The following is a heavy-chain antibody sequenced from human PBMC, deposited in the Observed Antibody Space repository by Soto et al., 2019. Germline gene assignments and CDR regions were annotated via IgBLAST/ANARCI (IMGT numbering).Heavy chain of an antibody. CDR3: ASSNIAVAGMGDY. CDR2: ISGSGGST. CDR1: GFTFSSYA. V-gene: IGHV3-23*01. D-gene: IGHD6-19*01. Sequence: PGGSLRLSCAAAGFTFSSYARSWVRQAPGKGLEWVSAISGSGGSTYYADSVKGRFTISRDNSKNTLYLQMNSLRAEDTAVYYCASSNIAVAGMGDYWGQGTLVTVSS. J-gene: IGHJ4*02.